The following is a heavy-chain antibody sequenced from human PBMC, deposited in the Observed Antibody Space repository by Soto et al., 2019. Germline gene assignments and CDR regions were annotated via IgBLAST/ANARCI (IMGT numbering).Heavy chain of an antibody. CDR3: ARVEYWNDRFDY. D-gene: IGHD1-1*01. CDR2: IKQDGSEK. CDR1: GFTFSSYW. V-gene: IGHV3-7*01. Sequence: GSLRLACSASGFTFSSYWMSWVRQAPGKGLEWVANIKQDGSEKYYVDSVKGRFTISRDNAKNSLYLQMNSLRAEDTAVYYCARVEYWNDRFDYWGQGTLVTVYS. J-gene: IGHJ4*02.